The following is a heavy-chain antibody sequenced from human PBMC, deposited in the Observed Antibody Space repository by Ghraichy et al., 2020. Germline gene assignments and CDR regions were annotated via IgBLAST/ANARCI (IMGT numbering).Heavy chain of an antibody. CDR1: GGSISSSSYY. D-gene: IGHD4-17*01. V-gene: IGHV4-39*01. CDR3: ARSAPRSPPAFDI. J-gene: IGHJ3*02. CDR2: IYYSGST. Sequence: GSLRLSCTVSGGSISSSSYYWGWIRQPPGKGLEWIGSIYYSGSTYYNPSLKSRVTISVDTSKNQFSLKLSSVTAADTAVYYYARSAPRSPPAFDIWGQGTMVTVSS.